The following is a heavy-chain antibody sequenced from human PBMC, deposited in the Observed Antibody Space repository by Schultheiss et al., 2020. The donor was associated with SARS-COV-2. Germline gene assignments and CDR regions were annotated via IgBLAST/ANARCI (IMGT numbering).Heavy chain of an antibody. D-gene: IGHD4-23*01. Sequence: SETLSLTCTVSGGSISSSSYYWGWIRQPPGKGLEWIGSIYYSGSTYYNPSLKSRVTISVDTSKNQFSLKLSSVTAADTAVYYCARHRVIDYGGLPYYFDYWGQGTLVTVSS. CDR3: ARHRVIDYGGLPYYFDY. J-gene: IGHJ4*02. CDR1: GGSISSSSYY. V-gene: IGHV4-39*01. CDR2: IYYSGST.